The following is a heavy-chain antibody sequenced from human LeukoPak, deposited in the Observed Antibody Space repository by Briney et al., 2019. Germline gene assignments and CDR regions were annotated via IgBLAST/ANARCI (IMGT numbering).Heavy chain of an antibody. V-gene: IGHV3-21*01. CDR1: GFTFSSYG. D-gene: IGHD6-13*01. J-gene: IGHJ4*02. CDR3: ATDSGSSWHKGLDY. CDR2: ISSDSVYI. Sequence: GGSLRLSCAASGFTFSSYGMNWVRQAPGKGLEWVSSISSDSVYIYYADSVKGRFTISRDNAKNSLYLQMNSLRAEDTAVYYCATDSGSSWHKGLDYWGQGTLVTVSS.